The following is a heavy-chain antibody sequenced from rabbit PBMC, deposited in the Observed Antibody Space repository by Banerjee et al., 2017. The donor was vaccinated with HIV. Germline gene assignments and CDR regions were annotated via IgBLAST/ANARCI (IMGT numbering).Heavy chain of an antibody. J-gene: IGHJ4*01. CDR1: GFDISNYNM. CDR2: INTLGSA. V-gene: IGHV1S45*01. D-gene: IGHD8-1*01. Sequence: QEQLEESGGGLVQPGGSLKLSCKASGFDISNYNMQWVRQSPGKGLESIGFINTLGSAYYASWAKGRFPISKTSSTTMTLQMTSLTAADTATYFCARSSDSSNVSPFNLWGPGTLVTVS. CDR3: ARSSDSSNVSPFNL.